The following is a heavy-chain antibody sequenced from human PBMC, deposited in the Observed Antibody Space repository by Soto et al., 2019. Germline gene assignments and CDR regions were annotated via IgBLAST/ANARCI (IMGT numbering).Heavy chain of an antibody. CDR1: GGSISSGDYY. Sequence: PSETLSLTCTVSGGSISSGDYYWSWIRQHPGKGLEWIGYIYYSGSTYYNPSLKSRVTISVDTSKNQFSLKLNSVTAADTAVYYCARVLPYFDCLLAPPNWFDPWGQGTLVTVS. J-gene: IGHJ5*02. V-gene: IGHV4-31*03. CDR2: IYYSGST. CDR3: ARVLPYFDCLLAPPNWFDP. D-gene: IGHD3-9*01.